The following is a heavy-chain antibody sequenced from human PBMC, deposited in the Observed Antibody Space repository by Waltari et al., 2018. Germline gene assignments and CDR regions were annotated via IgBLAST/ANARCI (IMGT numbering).Heavy chain of an antibody. J-gene: IGHJ4*02. D-gene: IGHD6-19*01. V-gene: IGHV1-2*02. CDR1: GYTFTGYY. Sequence: QVQLVQSGAEVKKPGASVKVSCKASGYTFTGYYMHWVRQAPGQGLEWMGWINPNSGGTNYAQKFQGRVTMTRDTSISTAYMELSRLRSDDTAVYYCARIPVSGWYEGLPHGDYWGQGTLVTVSS. CDR2: INPNSGGT. CDR3: ARIPVSGWYEGLPHGDY.